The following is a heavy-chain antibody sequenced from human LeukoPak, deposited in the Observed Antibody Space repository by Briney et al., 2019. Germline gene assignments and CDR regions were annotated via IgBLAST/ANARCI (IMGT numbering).Heavy chain of an antibody. V-gene: IGHV3-23*01. D-gene: IGHD3-22*01. CDR2: ISGSGGST. CDR1: GFTFSSYA. CDR3: VKDLYYDNSGYYSGAFDY. Sequence: GGSLRLPCAASGFTFSSYAMSWVRQAPGKGLEWVSAISGSGGSTYYADSVKGRFTISRDNSKNTLFLQMSSLRVEDTAVYYCVKDLYYDNSGYYSGAFDYWGQGTLVTVSS. J-gene: IGHJ4*02.